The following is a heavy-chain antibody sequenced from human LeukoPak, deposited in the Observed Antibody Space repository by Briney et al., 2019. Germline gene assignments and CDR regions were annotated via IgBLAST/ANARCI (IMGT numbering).Heavy chain of an antibody. D-gene: IGHD2-2*01. Sequence: GGSLRLSCAASGFTFSSYAMSWVRQAPGKGLEWVSAISGSGGSTYYADSVKGRFTISRDNSKNTLYLQMNSLRADDTAVYYCAKDSGDIVVVPAAFDYWGQGTLVTVSS. CDR3: AKDSGDIVVVPAAFDY. J-gene: IGHJ4*02. CDR1: GFTFSSYA. CDR2: ISGSGGST. V-gene: IGHV3-23*01.